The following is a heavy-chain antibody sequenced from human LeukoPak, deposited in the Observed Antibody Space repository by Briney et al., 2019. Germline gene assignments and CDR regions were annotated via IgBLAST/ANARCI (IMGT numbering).Heavy chain of an antibody. CDR1: GFTFSSYG. J-gene: IGHJ4*02. V-gene: IGHV3-7*04. CDR3: ARGDGSYFDY. CDR2: IKQDGSEK. Sequence: GGSLRLSCAASGFTFSSYGMSWVHQAPGKGLEWVANIKQDGSEKYYVDSVKGRFTISRDNAKNSLYLQMNSLRAEDTAVYYCARGDGSYFDYWGQGTLVTVSS. D-gene: IGHD5-24*01.